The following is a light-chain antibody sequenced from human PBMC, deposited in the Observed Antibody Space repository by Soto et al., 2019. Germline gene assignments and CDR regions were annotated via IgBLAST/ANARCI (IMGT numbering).Light chain of an antibody. Sequence: QSVLTQPPSASATPGQRVIISCSGSSSNIGKNAVKWYQQFPGTAPKLLIHSDDQRPSGVPDRFSGSKSGTSASLTISGLQSEDEAHYYCGAWDDSLSGLVFGGGTKATVL. J-gene: IGLJ3*02. CDR2: SDD. V-gene: IGLV1-44*01. CDR1: SSNIGKNA. CDR3: GAWDDSLSGLV.